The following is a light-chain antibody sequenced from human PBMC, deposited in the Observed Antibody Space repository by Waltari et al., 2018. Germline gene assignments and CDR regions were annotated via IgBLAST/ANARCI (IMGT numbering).Light chain of an antibody. CDR2: RVS. CDR1: QSLVHSDGNIY. J-gene: IGKJ1*01. Sequence: VVMTQSPLSLPVTLGQPASISCTARQSLVHSDGNIYLNWFQQRPGQSPRRLIHRVSNRTSGVPDRFSGSGSGTDFTLKISRVEAEDVGVYYCMQGTHWPWTFGQGTKVEIK. V-gene: IGKV2-30*02. CDR3: MQGTHWPWT.